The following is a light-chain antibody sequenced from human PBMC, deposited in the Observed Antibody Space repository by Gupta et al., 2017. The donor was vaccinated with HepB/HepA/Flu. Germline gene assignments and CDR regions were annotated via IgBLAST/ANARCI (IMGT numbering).Light chain of an antibody. CDR1: QSVLHSSNSKNY. CDR2: WAS. V-gene: IGKV4-1*01. J-gene: IGKJ1*01. CDR3: QQYYSMGT. Sequence: DIVMTQSPESLAVCLGERDTINCKSSQSVLHSSNSKNYLAWYQQQPGQPPKLLIYWASTRESGVPDRFSGSGSGTDFTLTISSLQAEDVAVYYCQQYYSMGTFGQGTKVEIK.